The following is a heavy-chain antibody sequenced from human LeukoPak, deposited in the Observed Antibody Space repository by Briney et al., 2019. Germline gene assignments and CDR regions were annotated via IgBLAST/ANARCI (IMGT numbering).Heavy chain of an antibody. J-gene: IGHJ5*02. CDR2: INPNSGGT. CDR1: GYTFTGYY. Sequence: GASVKVSCKASGYTFTGYYMHWVRQAPGQGLEWMGWINPNSGGTNYAQKFQGRVTMTRDMSISTAYMELSRLRSDDTAVYYCARGFRLRGWSNWFDPWGQGTLVTVSS. D-gene: IGHD3-10*01. V-gene: IGHV1-2*02. CDR3: ARGFRLRGWSNWFDP.